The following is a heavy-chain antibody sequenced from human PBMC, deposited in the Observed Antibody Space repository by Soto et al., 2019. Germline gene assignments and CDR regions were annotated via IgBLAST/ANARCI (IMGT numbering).Heavy chain of an antibody. CDR2: IFSNDEK. V-gene: IGHV2-26*01. CDR1: GFSLNNARLG. D-gene: IGHD6-13*01. Sequence: GPTLVNPTEALTLTCTVSGFSLNNARLGVSWIRQPPGKALEWLAHIFSNDEKSYNTFLKSRLTISKDTSKSQVVLTMTNMDPVDTATYYCAQTPLHSSGWYDYWGQGTLVTVSS. J-gene: IGHJ4*02. CDR3: AQTPLHSSGWYDY.